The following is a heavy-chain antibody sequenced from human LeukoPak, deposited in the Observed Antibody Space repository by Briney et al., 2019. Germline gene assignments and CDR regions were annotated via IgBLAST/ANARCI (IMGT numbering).Heavy chain of an antibody. V-gene: IGHV3-23*01. CDR3: AKLDGSGSYYSGLDY. CDR1: GFTFGSYA. Sequence: GGSLRLSCAASGFTFGSYAMNWVRQAPGEGLEWVSAISGSGGITNYADSVKGRFTISRDNSNTTLYLQMGSLRAEDTAIYYCAKLDGSGSYYSGLDYWGQGTLVTVSS. CDR2: ISGSGGIT. J-gene: IGHJ4*02. D-gene: IGHD3-10*01.